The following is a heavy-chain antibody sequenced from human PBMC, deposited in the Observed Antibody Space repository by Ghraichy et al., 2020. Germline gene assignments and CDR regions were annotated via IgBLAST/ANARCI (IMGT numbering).Heavy chain of an antibody. V-gene: IGHV4-59*08. D-gene: IGHD5-18*01. J-gene: IGHJ6*02. CDR3: ARRGRGYSLYYYGLDV. CDR1: GGSIRSHF. CDR2: IYYTGTT. Sequence: SETLSLTCTVSGGSIRSHFWSWIRQPPGKGLEWIGYIYYTGTTNYSPSLGGRASISLDTSKNQFSLSLTYVTAADTAVYYCARRGRGYSLYYYGLDVWGPGTTVTVSS.